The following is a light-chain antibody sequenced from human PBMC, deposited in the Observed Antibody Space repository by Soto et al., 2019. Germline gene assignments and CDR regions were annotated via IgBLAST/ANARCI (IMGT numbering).Light chain of an antibody. V-gene: IGKV1-39*01. CDR1: QNINIF. Sequence: DIQVTQSPSSLSASVGDRVTITCLTSQNINIFLNWYQQKTGRAPMVXISAESNLESGVPSRFSGRGSGTELKLTISNLQPGDSALYFCQESYSTPLACGGGTKVDIK. CDR2: AES. CDR3: QESYSTPLA. J-gene: IGKJ4*01.